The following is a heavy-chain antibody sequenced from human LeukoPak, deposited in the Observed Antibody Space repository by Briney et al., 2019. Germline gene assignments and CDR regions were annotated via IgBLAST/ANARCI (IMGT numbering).Heavy chain of an antibody. D-gene: IGHD5-24*01. CDR3: AKDDGWLQYNY. V-gene: IGHV3-23*01. J-gene: IGHJ4*02. CDR1: GFTFSSYG. CDR2: ISGSGSST. Sequence: GGSLRLSCAASGFTFSSYGMSWVRQAPGKGLEWVSAISGSGSSTHYADSVRGRFTISRDNSKNTLFLEMHSLRAEDTAVYYCAKDDGWLQYNYWGQGTLVTVSS.